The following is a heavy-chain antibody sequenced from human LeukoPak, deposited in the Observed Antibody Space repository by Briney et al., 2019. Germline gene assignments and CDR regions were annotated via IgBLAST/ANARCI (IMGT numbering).Heavy chain of an antibody. CDR2: IYTSGST. CDR3: ARDLKGFRRVNAFDI. D-gene: IGHD3-3*01. J-gene: IGHJ3*02. CDR1: GGSISSSSYY. V-gene: IGHV4-61*02. Sequence: SETLSLTCTVSGGSISSSSYYWSWIRQPAGKGLEWIGRIYTSGSTNYNPSLKSRVTMSVDTSKNQFSLKLSSVTAADTAVYYCARDLKGFRRVNAFDIWGQGTMVTVSS.